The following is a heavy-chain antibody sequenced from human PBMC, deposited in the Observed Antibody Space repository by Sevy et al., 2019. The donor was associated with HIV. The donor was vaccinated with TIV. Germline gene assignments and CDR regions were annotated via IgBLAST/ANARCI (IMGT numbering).Heavy chain of an antibody. CDR1: GGTFSSYA. V-gene: IGHV1-69*13. Sequence: ASVKVSCKASGGTFSSYAISWVRQAPGQGLEWMGGIIPIFGTANYAQKFQGRVTITADESTSTAYMELSSLRSDDTAVYYCASLYSSGWSKTDAFDIWGQGTMVTVSS. CDR3: ASLYSSGWSKTDAFDI. J-gene: IGHJ3*02. D-gene: IGHD6-19*01. CDR2: IIPIFGTA.